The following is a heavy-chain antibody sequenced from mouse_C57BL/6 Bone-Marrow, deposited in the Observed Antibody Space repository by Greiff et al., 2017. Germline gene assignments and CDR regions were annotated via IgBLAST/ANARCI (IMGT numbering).Heavy chain of an antibody. CDR3: ARCATVVDY. J-gene: IGHJ2*01. CDR1: GYTFTDYY. CDR2: INPYNGGT. D-gene: IGHD1-1*01. Sequence: VQLQQSGPVLVKPGASVKMSCKASGYTFTDYYMNWVKQSHGKSLEWIGVINPYNGGTSYNQKFKGKATLTVDKSSSTAYMELNSLTSEDSAVYYYARCATVVDYWGQGTTLTVSS. V-gene: IGHV1-19*01.